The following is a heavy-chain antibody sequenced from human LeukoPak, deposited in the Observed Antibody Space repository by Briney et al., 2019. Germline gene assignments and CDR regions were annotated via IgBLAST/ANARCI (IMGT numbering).Heavy chain of an antibody. Sequence: GGPLRLSCAASGFTFSSYSMNWVRQAPGKGLEWVSSISSSSSYIYYADSVKGRFTISRDNAKNSLYLQMNSLRAEDTAVYYCARGGWIDAFDIWGQGTMVTVSS. V-gene: IGHV3-21*01. CDR1: GFTFSSYS. J-gene: IGHJ3*02. CDR2: ISSSSSYI. D-gene: IGHD6-19*01. CDR3: ARGGWIDAFDI.